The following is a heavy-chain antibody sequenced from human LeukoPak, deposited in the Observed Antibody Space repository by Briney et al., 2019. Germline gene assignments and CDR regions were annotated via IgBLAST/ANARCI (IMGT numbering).Heavy chain of an antibody. D-gene: IGHD3-22*01. CDR3: ARARGSSYDSSGPHYFDY. J-gene: IGHJ4*02. V-gene: IGHV3-7*01. CDR2: IKQDGSEK. CDR1: GFTFNNYW. Sequence: GGSLRLSCAASGFTFNNYWMSWVRQAPGKGLEWVANIKQDGSEKYYVDSVKGRFTISRDNAKNSLYLQMDNLRAEDTAVYYCARARGSSYDSSGPHYFDYWGQGTLVTVSS.